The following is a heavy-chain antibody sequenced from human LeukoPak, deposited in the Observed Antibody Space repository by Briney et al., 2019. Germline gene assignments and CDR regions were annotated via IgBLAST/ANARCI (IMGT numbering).Heavy chain of an antibody. J-gene: IGHJ5*02. CDR2: IYYSGST. CDR1: GGSISSSSYY. Sequence: SETLSLTCTVSGGSISSSSYYWGWIRQPPGKGLEWIGSIYYSGSTYYKPSLKSRVTISVDTSKNQFSLKLSSVTAADTAVYYCARATSTYYDFWSGYSTPYNWFDPWGQGTLVTVSS. D-gene: IGHD3-3*01. V-gene: IGHV4-39*01. CDR3: ARATSTYYDFWSGYSTPYNWFDP.